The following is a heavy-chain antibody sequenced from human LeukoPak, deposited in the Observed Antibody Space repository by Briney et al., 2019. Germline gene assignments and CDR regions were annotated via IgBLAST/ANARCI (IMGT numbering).Heavy chain of an antibody. Sequence: KPGGSLRLSCAASGFTFSDYYMSWIRKAPGKGLEWVSYISSSSSDTNYADSVKGRFTISRDNSKNTLYLQMNSLRAEDTAVYYCAREIRLGYCSSTSCLGFGYWGQGTLVTVSS. V-gene: IGHV3-11*06. CDR3: AREIRLGYCSSTSCLGFGY. J-gene: IGHJ4*02. D-gene: IGHD2-2*01. CDR2: ISSSSSDT. CDR1: GFTFSDYY.